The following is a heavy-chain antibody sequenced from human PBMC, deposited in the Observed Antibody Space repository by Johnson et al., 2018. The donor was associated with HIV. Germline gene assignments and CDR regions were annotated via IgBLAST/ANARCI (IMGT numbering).Heavy chain of an antibody. CDR3: AREAQTHAFDI. J-gene: IGHJ3*02. CDR2: IGTAGDT. CDR1: GFTFSSYV. Sequence: VQLVESGGGVVRPGGSLRLSCAASGFTFSSYVMHWVRQATGKGLEWVSAIGTAGDTYYPGSVKGRFTISRENAKNSLYLQMNSLRAGDTAVYYCAREAQTHAFDIWGQGTMVTVSS. D-gene: IGHD4-23*01. V-gene: IGHV3-13*01.